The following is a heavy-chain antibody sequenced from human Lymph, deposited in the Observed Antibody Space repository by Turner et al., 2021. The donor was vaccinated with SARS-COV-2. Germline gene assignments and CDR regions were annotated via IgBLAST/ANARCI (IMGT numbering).Heavy chain of an antibody. CDR2: IIPILGIA. V-gene: IGHV1-69*04. CDR3: ARGRLDSFGGGYYSWFDP. J-gene: IGHJ5*02. Sequence: VQLVQSGAEAMKPGSSVTVSCKASGGTFSSYAINWVRQAPGQGLEWMGRIIPILGIANYAQKFQGRVTITADKSTSTAYMELSSLRSEDTAVYYCARGRLDSFGGGYYSWFDPWGQGTLVTVSS. D-gene: IGHD1-26*01. CDR1: GGTFSSYA.